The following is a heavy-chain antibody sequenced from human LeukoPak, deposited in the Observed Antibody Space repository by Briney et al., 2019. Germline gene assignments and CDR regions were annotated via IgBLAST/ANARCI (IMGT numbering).Heavy chain of an antibody. V-gene: IGHV3-7*03. J-gene: IGHJ4*02. D-gene: IGHD3-3*01. Sequence: GGSLRLSCVASGFTFGKYWMSWVRQAPGKGLEWVANIKLDGSEKNYVDSVKGRFTISRDNTKNSLYLQMNSLRVEDTAVFYCARDQYDTWSRRGNFDSWGQGTLVTVTS. CDR3: ARDQYDTWSRRGNFDS. CDR2: IKLDGSEK. CDR1: GFTFGKYW.